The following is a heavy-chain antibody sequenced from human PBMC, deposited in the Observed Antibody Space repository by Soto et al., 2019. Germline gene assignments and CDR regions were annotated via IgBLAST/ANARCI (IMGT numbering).Heavy chain of an antibody. CDR3: VKGDGVAVGGSDFLFDS. V-gene: IGHV3-30*18. J-gene: IGHJ4*02. CDR2: ISYSGTNE. CDR1: GVSISIYC. Sequence: GGTLRLSCVASGVSISIYCVHWVRQAPGKGLEWVAVISYSGTNEYYADSEKGRFTISRDNSENTVCLLMDSLSAEDTAVYYCVKGDGVAVGGSDFLFDSWGQGTLVTVSS. D-gene: IGHD3-3*01.